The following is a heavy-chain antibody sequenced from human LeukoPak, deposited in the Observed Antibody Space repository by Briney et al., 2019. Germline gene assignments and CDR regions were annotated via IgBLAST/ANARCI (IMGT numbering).Heavy chain of an antibody. CDR1: GFTFTNYD. D-gene: IGHD6-6*01. CDR3: AKDSSSLYFDY. V-gene: IGHV3-23*01. CDR2: ISGSGDIT. J-gene: IGHJ4*02. Sequence: PGGSLRLSCAASGFTFTNYDMNWVRQAPGKGLEWVSAISGSGDITYYADSVKGRFTISRANSNNTLYLQMNSLRAEDTAVYYCAKDSSSLYFDYWGQGTLVTVSS.